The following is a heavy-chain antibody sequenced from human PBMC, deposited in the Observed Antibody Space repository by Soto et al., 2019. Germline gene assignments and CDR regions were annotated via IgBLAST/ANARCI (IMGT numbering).Heavy chain of an antibody. J-gene: IGHJ4*02. CDR3: AHRVLHKLFGLVTTTPIDFDF. D-gene: IGHD3-3*01. V-gene: IGHV2-5*02. Sequence: QITLNESGPTVVRPTEPLTLTCRFSGFSLTTSGVGVGWIRQSPGKAPEWLALIYWDDDKRYSASLKSRLTITEVTSKNQVVLTVSDLDPTDTATYYCAHRVLHKLFGLVTTTPIDFDFCGQGTPVAASS. CDR1: GFSLTTSGVG. CDR2: IYWDDDK.